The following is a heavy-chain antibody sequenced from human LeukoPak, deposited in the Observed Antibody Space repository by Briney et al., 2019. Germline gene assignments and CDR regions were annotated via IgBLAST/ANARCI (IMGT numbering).Heavy chain of an antibody. CDR3: ARHGSSIAARGAFDY. D-gene: IGHD6-6*01. CDR1: GYSISSGYY. Sequence: PSETLSLTCAVSGYSISSGYYWGWIRQPPGKGLEWIGSIYHSGSTYYNPSLKSRVTISVDTTNTQYSLKLSSVPSADTAVYYCARHGSSIAARGAFDYWGQGTLVTVSS. V-gene: IGHV4-38-2*01. J-gene: IGHJ4*02. CDR2: IYHSGST.